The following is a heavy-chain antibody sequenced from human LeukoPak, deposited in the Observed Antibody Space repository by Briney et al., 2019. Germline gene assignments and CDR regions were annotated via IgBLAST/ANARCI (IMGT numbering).Heavy chain of an antibody. V-gene: IGHV3-15*05. CDR2: IKRTTDGGTT. CDR1: AGTFSNAW. D-gene: IGHD1-26*01. Sequence: GVSLRLSRAASAGTFSNAWMRWVRQAPGKGLEWVGRIKRTTDGGTTDCGAPVKGRFTISRDDSKSTLYLQMNSLKTEDTAVYYCTAIVGVTTAGSLFDYWGQGTLVTFSS. CDR3: TAIVGVTTAGSLFDY. J-gene: IGHJ4*02.